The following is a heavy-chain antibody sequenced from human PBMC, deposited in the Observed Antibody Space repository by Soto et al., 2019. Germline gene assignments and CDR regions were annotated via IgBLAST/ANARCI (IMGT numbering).Heavy chain of an antibody. V-gene: IGHV4-4*02. CDR2: SHQSGNT. D-gene: IGHD5-18*01. J-gene: IGHJ4*02. CDR1: GVSISSHDW. Sequence: QVQLQESGPGLVKPSGTLSLTCAVSGVSISSHDWWTWVRQPPGKGLEWIGESHQSGNTHYNSSLESRVTISLDKSKTQLSLQLTSVTVADTAVYYCATRDTGRVYWGQGTLVTDSS. CDR3: ATRDTGRVY.